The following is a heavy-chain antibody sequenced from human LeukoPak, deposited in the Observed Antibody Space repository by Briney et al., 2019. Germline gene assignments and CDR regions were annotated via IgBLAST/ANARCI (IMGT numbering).Heavy chain of an antibody. V-gene: IGHV1-69*06. J-gene: IGHJ6*04. D-gene: IGHD2-2*01. Sequence: SVKVSCKASGGTFSSYAISWVRQAPGQGLEWMGGIIPIFGTANYAQKFQGRVTITADKSTSTAYMELSSLRSEDTAVYYCARERYCSSTSCYPGDYYYGMDVWGKGTTVTVSS. CDR2: IIPIFGTA. CDR1: GGTFSSYA. CDR3: ARERYCSSTSCYPGDYYYGMDV.